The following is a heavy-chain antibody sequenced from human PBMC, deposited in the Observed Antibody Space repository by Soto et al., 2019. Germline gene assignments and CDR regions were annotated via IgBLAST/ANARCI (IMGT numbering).Heavy chain of an antibody. CDR2: IGTAGDT. J-gene: IGHJ4*02. Sequence: GGSLRLSCAASGFTFSSYDMHWVRQATGKGLEWVSAIGTAGDTYYLGSVKGRFTISRENAKNSLYPQMNRLRAEDTAVYFCAKDGYHGSWFSMGEPTFDYWGQGQWSPSPQ. CDR1: GFTFSSYD. CDR3: AKDGYHGSWFSMGEPTFDY. D-gene: IGHD6-13*01. V-gene: IGHV3-13*01.